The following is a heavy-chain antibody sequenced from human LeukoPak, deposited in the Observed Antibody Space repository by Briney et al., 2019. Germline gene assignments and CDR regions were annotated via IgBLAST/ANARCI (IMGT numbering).Heavy chain of an antibody. D-gene: IGHD1-1*01. V-gene: IGHV3-23*01. CDR1: GFTFSSYA. J-gene: IGHJ6*02. Sequence: GGSLRLSCAASGFTFSSYAMSWVRQAPGKGLEWVSTSGTGGSTYYPDSVKGRTTISRDNSKNMLYVQMNNLRAEDTAVYYCAKAITGMRFCLDVWGRGTTVTVSS. CDR3: AKAITGMRFCLDV. CDR2: SGTGGST.